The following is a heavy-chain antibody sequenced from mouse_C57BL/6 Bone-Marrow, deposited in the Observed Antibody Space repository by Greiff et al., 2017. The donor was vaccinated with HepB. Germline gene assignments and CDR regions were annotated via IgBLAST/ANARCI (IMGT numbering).Heavy chain of an antibody. Sequence: QVQLQQSGAELARPGASVKLSCKASGYTFTSYGISWVKQRTGQGLEWIGEIYPRSGNTYYNEKFKGKATLTADKSSSTAYMELRSLTSEDSAVYFCARFHGSSYGEAWFAYWGQGTLVTVSA. CDR3: ARFHGSSYGEAWFAY. CDR2: IYPRSGNT. J-gene: IGHJ3*01. V-gene: IGHV1-81*01. CDR1: GYTFTSYG. D-gene: IGHD1-1*01.